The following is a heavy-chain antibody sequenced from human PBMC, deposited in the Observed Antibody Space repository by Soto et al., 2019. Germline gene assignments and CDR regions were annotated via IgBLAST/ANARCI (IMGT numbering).Heavy chain of an antibody. CDR2: IYYSGST. J-gene: IGHJ4*02. Sequence: SETLSLTCTVSGGSISSYYWSWIRQPPGKGLEWIGYIYYSGSTNYNPSLKSRVTISVDTSKNQFSLKLSSVTAADTAVYYCARLTPAYCSSTSCYVYYFDYWGQGTLVTVSS. V-gene: IGHV4-59*12. CDR1: GGSISSYY. CDR3: ARLTPAYCSSTSCYVYYFDY. D-gene: IGHD2-2*01.